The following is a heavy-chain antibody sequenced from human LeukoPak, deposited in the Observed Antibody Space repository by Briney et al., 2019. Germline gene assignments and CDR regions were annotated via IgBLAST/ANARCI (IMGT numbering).Heavy chain of an antibody. Sequence: SETLSLTCTVSGGSISSYYWSWLRQPPGKGLEWIGYIYYSGSTNYNPSLKSRVTMSVDTSKNQFSLKLSSVTAADRAVYYCARAQEPVAIDYWGQGTLVTVSP. D-gene: IGHD5-12*01. CDR1: GGSISSYY. CDR3: ARAQEPVAIDY. J-gene: IGHJ4*02. CDR2: IYYSGST. V-gene: IGHV4-59*12.